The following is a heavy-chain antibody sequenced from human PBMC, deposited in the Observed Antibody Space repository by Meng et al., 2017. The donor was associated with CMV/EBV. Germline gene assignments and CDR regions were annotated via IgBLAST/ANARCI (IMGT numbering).Heavy chain of an antibody. V-gene: IGHV3-7*01. J-gene: IGHJ1*01. Sequence: GESLKISCAASGFTFSSYWMSWVRQAPGKGLEWVANIKQDGSEKYYVDSVKGRFTISRDNAKNSLYLQMNSLRAEDTAVYYCARNAPIQIITIFGVVTPEYFQHWGQGTLVTVS. CDR3: ARNAPIQIITIFGVVTPEYFQH. D-gene: IGHD3-3*01. CDR1: GFTFSSYW. CDR2: IKQDGSEK.